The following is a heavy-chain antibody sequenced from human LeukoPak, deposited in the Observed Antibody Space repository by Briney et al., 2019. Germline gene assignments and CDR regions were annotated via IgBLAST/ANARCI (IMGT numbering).Heavy chain of an antibody. CDR3: ARHSSRESFYDFDS. J-gene: IGHJ4*02. V-gene: IGHV1-69*02. CDR2: IIPMLGIP. D-gene: IGHD3-16*01. Sequence: SVKVSCKASGGTSITHIINWVRQAPGQRLEWMGRIIPMLGIPNYAQNFQGRVTFTADRSTNTAYMALSSLRSEDTAVYYCARHSSRESFYDFDSWGQGALIIVSS. CDR1: GGTSITHI.